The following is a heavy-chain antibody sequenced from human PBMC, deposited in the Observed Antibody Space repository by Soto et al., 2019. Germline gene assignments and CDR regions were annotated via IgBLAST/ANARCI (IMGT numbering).Heavy chain of an antibody. J-gene: IGHJ4*02. CDR2: ISYDGSNK. D-gene: IGHD5-18*01. CDR3: AKDLGDTAMDPFEY. Sequence: PGGSLRLSCAASGFTFSSYGMHWVRQAPGKGLEWVAVISYDGSNKYYADSVKGRFTISRDNSKNTLYLQMNSLRAEDTAVYYCAKDLGDTAMDPFEYWGQGTLVTV. V-gene: IGHV3-30*18. CDR1: GFTFSSYG.